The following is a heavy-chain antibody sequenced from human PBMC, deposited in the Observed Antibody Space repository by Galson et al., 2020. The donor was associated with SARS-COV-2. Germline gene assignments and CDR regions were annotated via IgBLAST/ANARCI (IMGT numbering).Heavy chain of an antibody. CDR3: AKFGLKTWDHIVSLDF. CDR2: IGTGDGAT. V-gene: IGHV3-23*01. J-gene: IGHJ4*01. Sequence: SLRLTREVSGFTFDNYAMTWVRQAPGKGLEWVSSIGTGDGATYYTDAVTGRFTISRDNSENMLYLQIHNLRAEDTAVYYRAKFGLKTWDHIVSLDFWGHGTLVTGSS. D-gene: IGHD1-26*01. CDR1: GFTFDNYA.